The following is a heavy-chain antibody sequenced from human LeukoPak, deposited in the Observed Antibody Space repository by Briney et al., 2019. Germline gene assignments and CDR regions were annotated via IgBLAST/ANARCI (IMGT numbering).Heavy chain of an antibody. J-gene: IGHJ4*02. CDR2: MNPDSGNT. CDR3: AKRGYSYGDFDF. CDR1: GYTFTSYD. Sequence: GASVKVSCKASGYTFTSYDINWVRQATGQGLEWMGWMNPDSGNTGYAQKFQGRVTMTRNTSISTAYMGLSSLRSEDTAVYFCAKRGYSYGDFDFWGQGTLVTVSS. V-gene: IGHV1-8*01. D-gene: IGHD5-18*01.